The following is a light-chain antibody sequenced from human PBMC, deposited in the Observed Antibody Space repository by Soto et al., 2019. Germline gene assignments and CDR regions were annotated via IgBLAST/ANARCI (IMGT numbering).Light chain of an antibody. CDR3: QQYKSDWT. J-gene: IGKJ1*01. V-gene: IGKV1-5*03. Sequence: YTRTSRVAHKDNITCRASQSISSWLAWYQQKPGKAPKLLIYKASSLESGVPSRFSGRGSGTEFTRMMSSLQSCDVPTYYGQQYKSDWTVGEGTKVDIK. CDR2: KAS. CDR1: QSISSW.